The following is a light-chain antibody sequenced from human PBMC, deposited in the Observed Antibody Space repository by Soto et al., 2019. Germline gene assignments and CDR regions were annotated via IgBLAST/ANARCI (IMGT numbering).Light chain of an antibody. CDR3: SSNKTGSYV. Sequence: QSALTQPASVSGSPGQSITISCTGTSSDVGGYNYVSWYQQHPGKAPKLMIYEVSNRPSGVSNRFSGSKSGNTASLTISGLQDEDEADYSCSSNKTGSYVFGTGTKLTVL. J-gene: IGLJ1*01. CDR1: SSDVGGYNY. CDR2: EVS. V-gene: IGLV2-14*01.